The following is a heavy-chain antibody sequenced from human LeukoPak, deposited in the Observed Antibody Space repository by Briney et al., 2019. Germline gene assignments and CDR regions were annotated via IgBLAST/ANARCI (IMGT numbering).Heavy chain of an antibody. CDR1: GYTFTSYG. D-gene: IGHD3-22*01. CDR2: ISAYNGNT. V-gene: IGHV1-18*01. CDR3: ARTRAYYYDSSGYYRFDY. J-gene: IGHJ4*02. Sequence: ASVKVSCKASGYTFTSYGIRWVRQAPGQGLEWMGWISAYNGNTNYAQKLQGRVTMTTDTSTSTAYMELRSLRSDDTAVYYCARTRAYYYDSSGYYRFDYWGQGTLVTVSS.